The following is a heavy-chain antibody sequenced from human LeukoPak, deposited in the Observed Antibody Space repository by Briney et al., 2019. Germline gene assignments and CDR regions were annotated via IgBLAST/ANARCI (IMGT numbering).Heavy chain of an antibody. CDR2: ISSSSSYI. CDR3: ARDLRGDTYYFDY. V-gene: IGHV3-21*01. D-gene: IGHD3-16*01. CDR1: GFTFSSYS. J-gene: IGHJ4*02. Sequence: GGSLRLSCAASGFTFSSYSMNWVRQAPGKGLEWVSSISSSSSYIYYADSVKGRFTISRDNSKNTLYLQMNSLRAEDTAVYYCARDLRGDTYYFDYWGQGTLVTVSS.